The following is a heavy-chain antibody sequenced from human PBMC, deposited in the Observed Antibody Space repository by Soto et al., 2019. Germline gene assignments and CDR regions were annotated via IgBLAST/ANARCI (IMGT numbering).Heavy chain of an antibody. CDR1: GFHFSSYD. CDR2: IGTAGDT. Sequence: GGSLRLSCAASGFHFSSYDMHWVRQATGKGLEWVSAIGTAGDTYYPGSVKGRFTISRENAKNSLYLQMNSLRAEDTAVYYCARDRGIAAAGPYYYYYYGMDVWGQGTTVTVSS. D-gene: IGHD6-13*01. J-gene: IGHJ6*02. V-gene: IGHV3-13*01. CDR3: ARDRGIAAAGPYYYYYYGMDV.